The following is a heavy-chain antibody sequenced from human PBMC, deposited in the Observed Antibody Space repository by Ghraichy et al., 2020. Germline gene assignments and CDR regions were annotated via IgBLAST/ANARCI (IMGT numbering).Heavy chain of an antibody. V-gene: IGHV1-2*02. CDR3: ARDLSYYYGMDV. J-gene: IGHJ6*02. CDR2: INPNSGGT. Sequence: ASVKVSCKASGYTFTGYYMHWVRQAPGQGLEWMGWINPNSGGTNYAQKFQGRVTMTRDTSISTAYMGLSRLRSDDTAVYYCARDLSYYYGMDVWGQETTVTVSS. CDR1: GYTFTGYY.